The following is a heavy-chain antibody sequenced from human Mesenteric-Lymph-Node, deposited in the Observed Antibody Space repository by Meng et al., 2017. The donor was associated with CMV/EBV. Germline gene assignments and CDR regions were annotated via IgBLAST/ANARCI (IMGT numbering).Heavy chain of an antibody. Sequence: QLQLQESGPAFVKTSETPPLPCTVSAGSSSSSSYYWWWSRQPPGKGLEWTGSIYYSGSTYYNPSLKSRVTISVDTSKNQFSLKLSSVTAADTAVYYCARPHYYGSGSSPWFDPWGQGTLVTVSS. CDR2: IYYSGST. CDR1: AGSSSSSSYY. V-gene: IGHV4-39*01. D-gene: IGHD3-10*01. CDR3: ARPHYYGSGSSPWFDP. J-gene: IGHJ5*02.